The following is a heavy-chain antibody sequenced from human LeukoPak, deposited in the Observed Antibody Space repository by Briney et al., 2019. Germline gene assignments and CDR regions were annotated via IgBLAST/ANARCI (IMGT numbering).Heavy chain of an antibody. CDR3: AKKGYSNGWRDSYYFDC. V-gene: IGHV3-30*02. J-gene: IGHJ4*02. CDR1: GFTFSSYV. D-gene: IGHD6-19*01. Sequence: GSLRLSCAASGFTFSSYVMHWVRQAPGKGLEWVAFIRSDGSNKYYADSVKGRFTISRDNSKLYLRMNSLRAEDTAVYYCAKKGYSNGWRDSYYFDCWGQGTLVTVSS. CDR2: IRSDGSNK.